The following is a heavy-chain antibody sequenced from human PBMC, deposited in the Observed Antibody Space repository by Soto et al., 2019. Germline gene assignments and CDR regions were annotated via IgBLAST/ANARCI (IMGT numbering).Heavy chain of an antibody. Sequence: EVQLRESGGGLVHPGGSLRLSCAASGFTFSNYEMNWVRQAPGKRPEWVSCIDSSGASFYADSVKGRFTMSRDNAKSSLYLQMNRLRAEDTAVYFCARTYHSGYYFDDYWGQGTLVTVSS. J-gene: IGHJ4*02. V-gene: IGHV3-48*03. CDR1: GFTFSNYE. CDR3: ARTYHSGYYFDDY. D-gene: IGHD3-22*01. CDR2: IDSSGAS.